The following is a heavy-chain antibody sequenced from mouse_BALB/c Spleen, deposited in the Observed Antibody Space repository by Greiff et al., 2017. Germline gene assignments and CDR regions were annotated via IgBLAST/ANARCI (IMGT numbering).Heavy chain of an antibody. V-gene: IGHV5-17*02. CDR3: ARGLTGGFDY. Sequence: EVMLVESGGGLVQPGGSRKLSCAASGFTFSSFGMHWVRQAPEKGLEWVAYISSGSSSIYYADTVKGRFTISRDNRKNTLFLQMTRLRSEDTAMYYCARGLTGGFDYWGQGTPLTVSS. D-gene: IGHD4-1*01. CDR2: ISSGSSSI. CDR1: GFTFSSFG. J-gene: IGHJ2*01.